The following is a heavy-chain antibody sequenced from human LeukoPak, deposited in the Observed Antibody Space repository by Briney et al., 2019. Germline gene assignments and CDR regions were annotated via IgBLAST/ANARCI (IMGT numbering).Heavy chain of an antibody. CDR1: GYTFTRNA. CDR2: IIPSAGRT. CDR3: AREYSGGNFDY. D-gene: IGHD2-15*01. Sequence: ASVKVSCKASGYTFTRNALNWVRQAPGQGLEWMGIIIPSAGRTNYAQKFRGRVSMTTDMSTGTVYMELSSLRSEDTAVYYCAREYSGGNFDYWGQGTLVTVSS. V-gene: IGHV1-46*01. J-gene: IGHJ4*01.